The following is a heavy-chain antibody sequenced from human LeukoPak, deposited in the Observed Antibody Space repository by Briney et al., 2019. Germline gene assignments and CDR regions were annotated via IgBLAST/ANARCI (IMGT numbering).Heavy chain of an antibody. CDR2: INHSGRT. D-gene: IGHD4-23*01. J-gene: IGHJ4*01. V-gene: IGHV4-34*01. Sequence: SETLSHTCAVSGGSFFGSHWNWIRQSPEKGLEWIGEINHSGRTNYNPSLKSRVTISVDTSKSQFFLKLTSVTAADTAVYYCARDPTTVVTLPYYFDFWGHGTVVTVSA. CDR3: ARDPTTVVTLPYYFDF. CDR1: GGSFFGSH.